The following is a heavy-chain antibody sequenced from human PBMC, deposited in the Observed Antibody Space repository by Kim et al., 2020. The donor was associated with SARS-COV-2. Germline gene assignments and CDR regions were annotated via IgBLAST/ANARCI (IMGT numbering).Heavy chain of an antibody. Sequence: SETLSLTCAVYGGSFSGYYWSWIRQPPGKGLEWIGEINHSGSTNYNPSLKSRVTISVDTSKNQFSLKLGSVTAADTAVYYCARNDIVVVPAATPPQLYYYYYGMDVWGQGTTVTVSS. D-gene: IGHD2-2*01. CDR3: ARNDIVVVPAATPPQLYYYYYGMDV. J-gene: IGHJ6*02. V-gene: IGHV4-34*01. CDR2: INHSGST. CDR1: GGSFSGYY.